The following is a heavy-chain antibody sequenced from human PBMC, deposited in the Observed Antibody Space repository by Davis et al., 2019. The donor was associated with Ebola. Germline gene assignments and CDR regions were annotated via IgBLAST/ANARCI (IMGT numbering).Heavy chain of an antibody. V-gene: IGHV5-10-1*01. Sequence: GESLKISCKGSGYSFTSYWISWVRQMPGKGLEWMGRIDPSDSYTNYSPSFQGHVTISAGKSISTAYLQWSSLKASDTAMYYCARLSEMATKNYYYYGMDVWGQGTTVTVSS. J-gene: IGHJ6*02. CDR2: IDPSDSYT. CDR1: GYSFTSYW. D-gene: IGHD5-24*01. CDR3: ARLSEMATKNYYYYGMDV.